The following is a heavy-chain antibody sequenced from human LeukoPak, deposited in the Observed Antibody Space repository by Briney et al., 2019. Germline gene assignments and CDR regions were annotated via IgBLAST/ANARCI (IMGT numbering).Heavy chain of an antibody. CDR2: INHSGST. D-gene: IGHD6-6*01. CDR3: ARRERAKPKAARWIWFDP. CDR1: GGSFSGYY. J-gene: IGHJ5*02. V-gene: IGHV4-34*01. Sequence: PSETLSLTCAVYGGSFSGYYWSWIRQPPGKGLEWIGEINHSGSTNYNPSLKSRVTISVDTSKNQFSLKLSSVTAADTAVYYCARRERAKPKAARWIWFDPWGQGTLVTVSS.